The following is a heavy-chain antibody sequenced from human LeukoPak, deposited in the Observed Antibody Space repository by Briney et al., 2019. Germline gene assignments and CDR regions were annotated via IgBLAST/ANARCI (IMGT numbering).Heavy chain of an antibody. CDR1: GGSISSGSYY. Sequence: PTQTLSLTCAVSGGSISSGSYYWSWIRQPAGKGLEWIGRIYTSGSTNYNPSLKSRVTISVDTSKNQFSLKLSSVTAADTAVYYCARGFTYSGYDYGYWGQGTLVTVSS. D-gene: IGHD5-12*01. J-gene: IGHJ4*02. V-gene: IGHV4-61*02. CDR2: IYTSGST. CDR3: ARGFTYSGYDYGY.